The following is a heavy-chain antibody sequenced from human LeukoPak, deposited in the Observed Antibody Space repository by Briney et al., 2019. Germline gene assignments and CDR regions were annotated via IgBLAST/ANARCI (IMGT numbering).Heavy chain of an antibody. V-gene: IGHV4-30-4*08. Sequence: SWVRPAPGKGLEWIGYIYYSGSAYYSPSLESRVAISVDTSKNHFSLNLNSVTAADTAVYYCARIRFRYIIFDFWGQGTLVTVSS. CDR2: IYYSGSA. J-gene: IGHJ4*02. CDR3: ARIRFRYIIFDF. D-gene: IGHD5-24*01.